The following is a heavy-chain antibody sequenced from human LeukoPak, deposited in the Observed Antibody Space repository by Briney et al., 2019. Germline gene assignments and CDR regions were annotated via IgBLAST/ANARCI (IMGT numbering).Heavy chain of an antibody. Sequence: GESPKISCKGSGYSFTSYWIGWVRQMPGKGLEGMGVIYPGDSDTRYSPSFQGQVTISADKSISTAYLQLSSLKASDTAMYYCARRGMYYYDSSGGLDYWGQGTLVTVSS. D-gene: IGHD3-22*01. CDR3: ARRGMYYYDSSGGLDY. CDR2: IYPGDSDT. V-gene: IGHV5-51*01. CDR1: GYSFTSYW. J-gene: IGHJ4*02.